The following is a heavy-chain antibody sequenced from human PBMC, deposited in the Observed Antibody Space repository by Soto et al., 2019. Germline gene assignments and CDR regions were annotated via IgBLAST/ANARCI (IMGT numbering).Heavy chain of an antibody. V-gene: IGHV1-2*04. CDR2: INPNSGGT. D-gene: IGHD3-9*01. CDR1: GYTFTGYY. J-gene: IGHJ6*02. CDR3: ARDLVRFAAPYYDILTGYYRPDYYYYGMDV. Sequence: GASVKVSCKASGYTFTGYYMHWVRQAPGQGLEWMGWINPNSGGTNYAQKFQGSVTMTRDTSISTAYMELSRLRSDDTAVYYCARDLVRFAAPYYDILTGYYRPDYYYYGMDVWGQGTTVTVSS.